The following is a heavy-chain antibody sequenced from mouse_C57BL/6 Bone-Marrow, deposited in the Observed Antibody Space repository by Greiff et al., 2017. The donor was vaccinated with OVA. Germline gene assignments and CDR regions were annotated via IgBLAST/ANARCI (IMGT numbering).Heavy chain of an antibody. CDR2: IYPRSGNT. Sequence: QVHVKQSGAELARPGASVKLSCKASGYTFTSYGISWVKQRTGQGLEWIGEIYPRSGNTYYNEKFKGKATLTADKSSSTAYMELRSLTSEDSAVYFCARSDTVVARYFDVWGTGTTVTVSS. V-gene: IGHV1-81*01. J-gene: IGHJ1*03. CDR3: ARSDTVVARYFDV. D-gene: IGHD1-1*01. CDR1: GYTFTSYG.